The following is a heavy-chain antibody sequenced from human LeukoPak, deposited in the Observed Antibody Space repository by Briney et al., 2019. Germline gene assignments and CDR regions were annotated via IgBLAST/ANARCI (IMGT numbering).Heavy chain of an antibody. Sequence: PGGSLRLSCAASGFTFTCFSFKWVRQAPAKGLEWVSSINTFSTYIYYADSVRGRFTISRDDAKNSVYLQMDSLRAEDTGVYYCARLRRNGDSGGFYYYYDYWGQGTLVTVSS. CDR3: ARLRRNGDSGGFYYYYDY. J-gene: IGHJ4*02. D-gene: IGHD3-22*01. CDR1: GFTFTCFS. V-gene: IGHV3-21*01. CDR2: INTFSTYI.